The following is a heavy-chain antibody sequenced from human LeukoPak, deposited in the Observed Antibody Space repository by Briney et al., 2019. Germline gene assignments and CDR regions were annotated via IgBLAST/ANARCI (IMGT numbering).Heavy chain of an antibody. CDR2: IRNGGST. D-gene: IGHD4/OR15-4a*01. J-gene: IGHJ4*02. CDR3: ARVLEVY. CDR1: GFTFDDYG. V-gene: IGHV3-20*04. Sequence: GGSLRLSCAASGFTFDDYGMSWVRQAPGKGLEWVSGIRNGGSTGYADSVKGRFTISRDNAKNSLYLQMNSLRAEDTAVYYCARVLEVYWGQGTLVTVSS.